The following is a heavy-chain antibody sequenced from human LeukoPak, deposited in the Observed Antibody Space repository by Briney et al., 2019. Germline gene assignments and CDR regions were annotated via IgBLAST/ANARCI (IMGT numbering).Heavy chain of an antibody. D-gene: IGHD2-2*01. CDR3: ARQPSIQNFDY. V-gene: IGHV3-11*03. CDR2: ISPSGRNT. J-gene: IGHJ4*02. CDR1: GFTFSDYY. Sequence: GGSLRLSCAASGFTFSDYYMSWIRQAPGKGLEWVSYISPSGRNTNYADSVKGRFTISRDNAKNALYLQMNSLRAEDTAVYYCARQPSIQNFDYWGQGA.